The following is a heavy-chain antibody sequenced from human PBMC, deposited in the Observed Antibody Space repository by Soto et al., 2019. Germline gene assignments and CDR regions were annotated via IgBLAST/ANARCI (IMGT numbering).Heavy chain of an antibody. V-gene: IGHV3-48*02. Sequence: EVQLVESGGGLVQPGGSLRLSCAASGFTFSSYSMNWVRQAPGKGLEWVSYISSSSSHIYYADSVKGRFTISRDNAKNSLYLQMNSQRDEDTAVYYGARDWGGSGYPVDYWGQGTLVTVSS. CDR2: ISSSSSHI. D-gene: IGHD3-22*01. CDR3: ARDWGGSGYPVDY. CDR1: GFTFSSYS. J-gene: IGHJ4*02.